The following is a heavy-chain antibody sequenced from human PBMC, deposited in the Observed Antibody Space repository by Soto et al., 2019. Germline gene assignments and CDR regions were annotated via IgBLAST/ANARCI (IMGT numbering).Heavy chain of an antibody. V-gene: IGHV1-18*01. J-gene: IGHJ3*02. CDR3: AKAYYYDGSGRYGAFDI. CDR2: ISAYNGNT. CDR1: GYTFTSYG. Sequence: ASVKVSCKASGYTFTSYGISWVRQAPGQGLEWMGWISAYNGNTNYAQKLQGRVTMTTDTSTSTAYMELRSLRSDDTAVYYCAKAYYYDGSGRYGAFDIWGQGTMVTVSS. D-gene: IGHD3-22*01.